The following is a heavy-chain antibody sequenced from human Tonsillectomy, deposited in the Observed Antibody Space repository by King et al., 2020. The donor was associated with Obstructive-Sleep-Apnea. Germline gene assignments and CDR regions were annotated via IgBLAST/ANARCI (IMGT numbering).Heavy chain of an antibody. Sequence: VQLVESGGGLVQPGGSLRLSCAASGFTFSNYWMSWVRQAPGKGLEWVANIKQDGSEKYYVDSVKGRFTISRDNAKNSLYLQMNSLRAEDTAVYYCARGRYCSGYWGQGTLVTVSS. J-gene: IGHJ4*02. CDR1: GFTFSNYW. D-gene: IGHD5-18*01. CDR2: IKQDGSEK. CDR3: ARGRYCSGY. V-gene: IGHV3-7*01.